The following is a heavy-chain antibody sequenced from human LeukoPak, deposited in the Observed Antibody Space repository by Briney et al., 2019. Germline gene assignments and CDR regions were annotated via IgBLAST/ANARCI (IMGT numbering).Heavy chain of an antibody. CDR1: GGSISSYY. Sequence: SETLSLTCTVSGGSISSYYWSWIRQPPGKGLEGIGYIYYSGSTNYNPSLKSRVTISVDTSKNQFSLKLSSVTAADTAVYYCARVGYSYVFDYWGQGTLVTVSS. D-gene: IGHD5-18*01. CDR2: IYYSGST. CDR3: ARVGYSYVFDY. V-gene: IGHV4-59*01. J-gene: IGHJ4*02.